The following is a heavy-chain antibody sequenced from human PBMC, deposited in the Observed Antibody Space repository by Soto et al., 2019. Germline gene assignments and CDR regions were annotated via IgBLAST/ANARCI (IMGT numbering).Heavy chain of an antibody. D-gene: IGHD1-26*01. V-gene: IGHV2-70*01. CDR1: GFSLSTSGMC. Sequence: SGPTLVNPTQTLTLTCTFSGFSLSTSGMCVSWIRQPPGKALEWLALIDWDDVKYYSTSPKTRLTISKDTSKNQVVLTMTNMDPVDTATYYCARIHNGYSASHFFDYWGQGTLVTVSS. CDR2: IDWDDVK. CDR3: ARIHNGYSASHFFDY. J-gene: IGHJ4*02.